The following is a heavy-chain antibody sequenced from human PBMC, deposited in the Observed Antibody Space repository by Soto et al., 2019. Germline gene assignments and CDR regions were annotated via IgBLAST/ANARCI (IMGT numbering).Heavy chain of an antibody. Sequence: ASVKVSCKASGYTFTSYAMHWVRQAPGQRLVWMRWINAGNGNTKYSQKFQGIVTITRDTSASTAYMELSSLRSEDTAVYYCARDFIQLTDSSYATHFWCPVLMVTLFS. V-gene: IGHV1-3*01. D-gene: IGHD5-18*01. CDR2: INAGNGNT. CDR1: GYTFTSYA. J-gene: IGHJ6*02. CDR3: ARDFIQLTDSSYATHF.